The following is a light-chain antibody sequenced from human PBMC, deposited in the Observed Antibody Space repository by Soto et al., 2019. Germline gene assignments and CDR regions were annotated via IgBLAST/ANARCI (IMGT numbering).Light chain of an antibody. CDR3: CSYAGSYTYV. CDR1: NSDVGTFYF. V-gene: IGLV2-11*01. J-gene: IGLJ1*01. Sequence: QSALTQPRSVSGSPGQSVTISCTGTNSDVGTFYFVSWYQQYPDKGPKLIIYDVTERPSGVPDRFSGSKSGNTASLTISGLQAEDEADYYCCSYAGSYTYVFGSGNKVTVL. CDR2: DVT.